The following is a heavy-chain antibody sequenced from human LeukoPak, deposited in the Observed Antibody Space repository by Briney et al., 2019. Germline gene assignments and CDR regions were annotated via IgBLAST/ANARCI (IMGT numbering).Heavy chain of an antibody. CDR1: GGTFSSYA. J-gene: IGHJ3*02. CDR3: AREPSYYDSSPARDDVAAFDI. V-gene: IGHV1-69*05. Sequence: GASVKVSCKASGGTFSSYAISWVRQAPGQGREWMGGIIPIFGTANYAQKLQGRVKITTDESTSTAYMELSSLRSEDTAVYYCAREPSYYDSSPARDDVAAFDIWGQGTMVTVSS. D-gene: IGHD3-22*01. CDR2: IIPIFGTA.